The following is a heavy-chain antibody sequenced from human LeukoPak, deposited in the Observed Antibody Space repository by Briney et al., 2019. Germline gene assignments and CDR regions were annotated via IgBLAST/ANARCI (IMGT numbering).Heavy chain of an antibody. D-gene: IGHD3-3*01. CDR2: IYHSGST. CDR3: SRYYDFWSGYLNWFDP. Sequence: SETLSLTCAVSGYSISSGYYWGWIRQPPGEGLEWIGSIYHSGSTYYNPSLKSRVTISVDTSKNQFSLKLSSVTAADTAVYYCSRYYDFWSGYLNWFDPWGQGTLVTVSS. J-gene: IGHJ5*02. V-gene: IGHV4-38-2*01. CDR1: GYSISSGYY.